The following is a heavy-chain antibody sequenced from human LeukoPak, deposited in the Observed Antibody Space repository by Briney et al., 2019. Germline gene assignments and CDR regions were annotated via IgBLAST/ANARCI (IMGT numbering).Heavy chain of an antibody. V-gene: IGHV1-18*01. CDR2: ISAYNGNT. Sequence: GASVKVSCKASGYTFTSYGISWVRQAPGQGLEWMGWISAYNGNTNYAQKLQARVTMTTDTSTSTAYMELRSLRSDDTAVYYCARINDSSGYYSFDYWGQGTLVTVFS. CDR1: GYTFTSYG. D-gene: IGHD3-22*01. CDR3: ARINDSSGYYSFDY. J-gene: IGHJ4*02.